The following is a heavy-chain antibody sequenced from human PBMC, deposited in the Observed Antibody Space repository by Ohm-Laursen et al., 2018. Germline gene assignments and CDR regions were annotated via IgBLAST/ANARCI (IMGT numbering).Heavy chain of an antibody. CDR2: ISPYSGQT. Sequence: ASVKVSRKASGYTFNHYGISWVRQAPGQGLEWMGWISPYSGQTKYALKLQGRVTMTTDTSTSTAYMDVRGLRSDDTAVYYCARGDTYGFDYWGQGTLVTVSS. D-gene: IGHD3-10*01. CDR1: GYTFNHYG. V-gene: IGHV1-18*01. J-gene: IGHJ4*02. CDR3: ARGDTYGFDY.